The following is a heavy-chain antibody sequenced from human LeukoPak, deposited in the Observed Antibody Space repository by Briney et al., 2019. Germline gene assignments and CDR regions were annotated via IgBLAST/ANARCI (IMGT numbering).Heavy chain of an antibody. CDR3: ASPTRHYYDSSGYLR. Sequence: PGGSLRLSCAASGFTFSSYGMHWVRQAPGKGLEWVAFIRYDGSNKYYADSVKGRFTISRDNSKNTLYLQMNSLRAEDTAVYYCASPTRHYYDSSGYLRWGQATLVTVSS. CDR2: IRYDGSNK. D-gene: IGHD3-22*01. V-gene: IGHV3-30*02. CDR1: GFTFSSYG. J-gene: IGHJ4*02.